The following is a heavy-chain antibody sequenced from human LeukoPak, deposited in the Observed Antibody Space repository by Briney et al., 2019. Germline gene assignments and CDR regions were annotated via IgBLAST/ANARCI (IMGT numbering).Heavy chain of an antibody. V-gene: IGHV4-31*11. CDR2: IYHSGST. D-gene: IGHD3-10*01. Sequence: PSESLSLTSAVSGGSISSGGYYWSWIRQYPGKGLEWIGYIYHSGSTYYNPSLQSRVTISLDMSKNQFSLKLSSVTAADTAVYYCVRDRELNYWGQGTLVTVSS. CDR3: VRDRELNY. J-gene: IGHJ4*02. CDR1: GGSISSGGYY.